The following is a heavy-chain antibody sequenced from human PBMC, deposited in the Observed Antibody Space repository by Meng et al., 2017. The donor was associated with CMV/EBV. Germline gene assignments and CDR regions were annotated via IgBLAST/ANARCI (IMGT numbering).Heavy chain of an antibody. J-gene: IGHJ6*02. CDR2: ISGSGGST. Sequence: ETLSLTCAASGFTFSSYAMSWVRQAPGKGLEWVSAISGSGGSTYYADSVKGRFTISRDNSKNTLYLQMNSLRAEDTAVYYCAKAEYSGGWYYYYGMDVWGQGTTVTVSS. CDR3: AKAEYSGGWYYYYGMDV. D-gene: IGHD6-19*01. CDR1: GFTFSSYA. V-gene: IGHV3-23*01.